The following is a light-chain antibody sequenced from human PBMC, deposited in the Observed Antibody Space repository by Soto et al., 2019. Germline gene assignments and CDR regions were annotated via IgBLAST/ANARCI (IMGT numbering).Light chain of an antibody. V-gene: IGLV1-40*01. Sequence: QAVVTQPPSVSGAPGQRVTISCTGSSSNIGAGYDVHWYQQLPGTAPKLLIYGDNNRPSGVPDRFSGSKSGTSASLAITGLQAEDEADYYSQSYDSSLSAWVFGGGTKLTVL. J-gene: IGLJ3*02. CDR1: SSNIGAGYD. CDR2: GDN. CDR3: QSYDSSLSAWV.